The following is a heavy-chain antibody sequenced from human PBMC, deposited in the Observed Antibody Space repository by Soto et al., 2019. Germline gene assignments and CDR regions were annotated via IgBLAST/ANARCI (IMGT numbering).Heavy chain of an antibody. D-gene: IGHD3-3*01. CDR2: IYWDDDK. V-gene: IGHV2-5*02. CDR3: AHRVLRTVFGLVTTTAIYFDF. J-gene: IGHJ4*02. Sequence: QITLNESGPPMVSPTETLTLTCRFSGFSLTTSGVGVGWIRQSPGKAPEWLALIYWDDDKRYSASLKSRLTSTKDTSKNQVVLTVSDLDPTDTATYYCAHRVLRTVFGLVTTTAIYFDFWGQGTPVAVSS. CDR1: GFSLTTSGVG.